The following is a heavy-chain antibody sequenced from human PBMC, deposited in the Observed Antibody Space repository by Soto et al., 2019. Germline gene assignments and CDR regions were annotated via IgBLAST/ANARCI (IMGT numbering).Heavy chain of an antibody. CDR2: ISGSGDRT. CDR3: AKASTYEYVWGSYRYYFNY. D-gene: IGHD3-16*02. J-gene: IGHJ4*02. Sequence: EVQLLDSGGGLVQPGGSLRLSCEASGFPFNTYAMSWVRQAPGKGLEWVSGISGSGDRTHYIDSVKGRFTISRDNLKNMVYLQMNSLRAEDTAVYYCAKASTYEYVWGSYRYYFNYWGQGPLVTVSS. V-gene: IGHV3-23*01. CDR1: GFPFNTYA.